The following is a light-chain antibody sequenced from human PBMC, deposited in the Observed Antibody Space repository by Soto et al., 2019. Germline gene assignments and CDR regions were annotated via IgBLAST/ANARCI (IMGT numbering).Light chain of an antibody. CDR1: QSVSSSY. CDR2: GAS. CDR3: QQYGSSRWM. J-gene: IGKJ1*01. Sequence: EIVLTQSPGTLSLSPGERATLSCRASQSVSSSYLAWYQQNRGQAPRLLIYGASSRATGIPDRFSGSGSGTDFTLTISRLEPEDFAVYYCQQYGSSRWMFGQGTKVEIK. V-gene: IGKV3-20*01.